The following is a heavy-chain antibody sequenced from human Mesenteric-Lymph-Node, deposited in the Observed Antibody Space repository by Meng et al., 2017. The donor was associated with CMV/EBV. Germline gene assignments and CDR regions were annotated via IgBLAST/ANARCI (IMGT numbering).Heavy chain of an antibody. Sequence: GSLRLSCNVSGDSVSSGSYFWSWIRQPPGKGLESIGYIYYSGDTNYNPSLKSRVTISAAPSQSHFSLRMTSVTAADTAVYYCARDSALGDLPVGDAFDIWGQGTMVTVSS. CDR1: GDSVSSGSYF. CDR2: IYYSGDT. J-gene: IGHJ3*02. CDR3: ARDSALGDLPVGDAFDI. V-gene: IGHV4-61*01. D-gene: IGHD3-16*01.